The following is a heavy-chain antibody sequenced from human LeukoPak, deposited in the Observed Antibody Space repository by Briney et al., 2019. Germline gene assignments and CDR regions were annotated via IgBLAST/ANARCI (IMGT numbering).Heavy chain of an antibody. CDR1: GYSISSGYY. Sequence: PSETLSLTCTVSGYSISSGYYWGWTRRPPGKGLEGIGSIYHSGSTYYNPSLKSRVTISVDTSKNQFSLKLSSVTAADTAVYYCARGWHTVVTSDKVFDYWGQGTLVTVSS. J-gene: IGHJ4*02. V-gene: IGHV4-38-2*02. D-gene: IGHD4-23*01. CDR2: IYHSGST. CDR3: ARGWHTVVTSDKVFDY.